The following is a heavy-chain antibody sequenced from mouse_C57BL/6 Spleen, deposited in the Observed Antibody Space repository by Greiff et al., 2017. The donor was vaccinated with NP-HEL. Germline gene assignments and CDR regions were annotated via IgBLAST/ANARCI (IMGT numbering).Heavy chain of an antibody. J-gene: IGHJ3*01. V-gene: IGHV1-7*01. CDR2: INPSSGYT. CDR3: AREDGYGSSSLYWFAY. CDR1: GYTFTSYW. D-gene: IGHD1-1*01. Sequence: VQLQQSGAELAKPGASVKLSCKASGYTFTSYWMHWVKQRPGQGLEWIGYINPSSGYTKYNQKFKGKATLTADKSSSTAYMQLSSLTSEDSAVYFCAREDGYGSSSLYWFAYWGQGTLVTVSA.